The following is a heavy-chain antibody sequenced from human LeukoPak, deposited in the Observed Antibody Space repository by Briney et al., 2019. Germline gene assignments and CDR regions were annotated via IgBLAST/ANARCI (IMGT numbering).Heavy chain of an antibody. Sequence: GGSLRLSCAASGFTFSSYSMNWVRQAPGKGLEWVSSIISSSSYIYYADSVKGRFTISRDNAKNSLYLQMNSLRAEDTAVYYCARAKIVVVPAARAKYYFDYWGQGTLVTVSS. CDR2: IISSSSYI. V-gene: IGHV3-21*01. D-gene: IGHD2-2*01. CDR3: ARAKIVVVPAARAKYYFDY. CDR1: GFTFSSYS. J-gene: IGHJ4*02.